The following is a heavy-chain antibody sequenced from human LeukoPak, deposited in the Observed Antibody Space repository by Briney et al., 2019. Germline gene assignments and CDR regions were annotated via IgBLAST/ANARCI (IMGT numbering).Heavy chain of an antibody. D-gene: IGHD3-9*01. Sequence: LPGGSLRLSCVASGFTFRNYGMHWVRQAPGKGLEWVAVLWKDGSNNFYADSVKGRFRFSRDNSKDMLYLQMNSLRAEDTAVYYCAKEYEIFVEPFDIRGQGTPVPRSS. J-gene: IGHJ3*02. CDR3: AKEYEIFVEPFDI. CDR2: LWKDGSNN. V-gene: IGHV3-33*06. CDR1: GFTFRNYG.